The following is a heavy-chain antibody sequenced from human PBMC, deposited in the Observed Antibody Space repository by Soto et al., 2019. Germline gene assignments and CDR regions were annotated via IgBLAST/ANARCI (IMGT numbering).Heavy chain of an antibody. J-gene: IGHJ4*02. Sequence: EVQLVESGGGLVKPGGSLRLSCAASGFTFGTYTMHWVRQTPGKGLEWVSSISSSSSYIYYADSLKGRITISRDNAKNSLYLHMNSLRADDTAVYYCAREPGMCVGDCYFFDHWGQGTLVTVSS. CDR2: ISSSSSYI. D-gene: IGHD2-21*02. V-gene: IGHV3-21*01. CDR3: AREPGMCVGDCYFFDH. CDR1: GFTFGTYT.